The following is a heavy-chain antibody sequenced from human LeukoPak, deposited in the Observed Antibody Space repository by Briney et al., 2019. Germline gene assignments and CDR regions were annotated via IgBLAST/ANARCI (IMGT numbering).Heavy chain of an antibody. Sequence: GASVKVSCKASGDTFTSYAMHWVRQAPGQRLECMGWINAGNGNTKYSQEFQGRVTITRDTSASTAYMELSSLRSEDMAVYYCARSIAAAGPFSSSWFDPWGQGTLVTVSS. J-gene: IGHJ5*02. D-gene: IGHD6-13*01. CDR1: GDTFTSYA. V-gene: IGHV1-3*03. CDR3: ARSIAAAGPFSSSWFDP. CDR2: INAGNGNT.